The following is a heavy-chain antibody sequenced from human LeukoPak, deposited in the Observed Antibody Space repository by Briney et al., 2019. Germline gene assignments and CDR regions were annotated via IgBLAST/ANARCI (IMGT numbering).Heavy chain of an antibody. V-gene: IGHV1-18*04. CDR3: ARASGGSRRDYYYGMDV. CDR1: GHTFTSYG. CDR2: ISAYNGNA. J-gene: IGHJ6*04. D-gene: IGHD2-15*01. Sequence: ASVKVSCKASGHTFTSYGISWVRQAPGQGLEWMGWISAYNGNANYAQKLQGRVTMTTDTSTSTAYMELRSLRSDDTAVYYCARASGGSRRDYYYGMDVWGKGTTVTVSS.